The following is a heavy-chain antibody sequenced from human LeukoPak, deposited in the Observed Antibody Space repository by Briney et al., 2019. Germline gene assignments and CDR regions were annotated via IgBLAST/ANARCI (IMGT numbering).Heavy chain of an antibody. CDR3: ARGTRYYDSSGYYDTNEYFQH. D-gene: IGHD3-22*01. J-gene: IGHJ1*01. CDR1: GFTFSSYA. Sequence: GGSLRLSCAASGFTFSSYAMSWVRQAPGKGLEWVSAISGSGGSTYYADSVKGRFTISRDNSKNTLYLQMNSLRAEDTAVYYCARGTRYYDSSGYYDTNEYFQHWGQGTLVTVSS. V-gene: IGHV3-23*01. CDR2: ISGSGGST.